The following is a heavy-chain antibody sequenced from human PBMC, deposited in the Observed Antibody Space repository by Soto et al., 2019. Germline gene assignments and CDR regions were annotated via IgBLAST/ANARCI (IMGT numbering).Heavy chain of an antibody. CDR3: ARGDMITFGGAGDYYYYGMDV. J-gene: IGHJ6*02. CDR1: GGTFSSYA. Sequence: VKVSCKASGGTFSSYAISWVRQAPGQGLEWMGGIIPIFGTANYAQKFQGRVTITADKSTSTAYMELSSLRSEDTAVYYCARGDMITFGGAGDYYYYGMDVWGQGTTVTVSS. V-gene: IGHV1-69*06. D-gene: IGHD3-16*01. CDR2: IIPIFGTA.